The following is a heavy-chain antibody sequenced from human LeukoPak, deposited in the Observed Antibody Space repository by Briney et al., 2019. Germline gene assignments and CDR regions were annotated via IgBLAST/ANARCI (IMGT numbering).Heavy chain of an antibody. CDR1: GFTFSTHG. CDR2: IDTTTSYK. J-gene: IGHJ3*02. CDR3: ARGRSITILRGVAISDGFDI. Sequence: GGSLRLSCAASGFTFSTHGMNWVRQAPGRGLEWVSFIDTTTSYKYYADSVKGRFTISRDNAKNSLYLQMNSLRADDTAFYYCARGRSITILRGVAISDGFDIWGQGTMVTVSS. D-gene: IGHD3-10*01. V-gene: IGHV3-21*01.